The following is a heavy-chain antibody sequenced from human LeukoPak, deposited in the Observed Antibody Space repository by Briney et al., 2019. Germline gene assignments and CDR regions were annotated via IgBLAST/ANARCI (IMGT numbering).Heavy chain of an antibody. CDR3: AKSTTKAHYYDSSGYPY. D-gene: IGHD3-22*01. Sequence: GGSLRLSCAASGFTVSSVYMSWVRQAPGKGLEWVSVIYSGGNTYYADSVKGRFTISRDNSKNTLYLQMNSLRAEDTAVYYCAKSTTKAHYYDSSGYPYWGQGTLVTVSS. V-gene: IGHV3-53*01. CDR2: IYSGGNT. CDR1: GFTVSSVY. J-gene: IGHJ4*02.